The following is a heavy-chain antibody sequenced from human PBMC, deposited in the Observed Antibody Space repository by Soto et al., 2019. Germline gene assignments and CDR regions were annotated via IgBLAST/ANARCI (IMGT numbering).Heavy chain of an antibody. CDR1: GGSITTGGYY. V-gene: IGHV4-31*02. CDR2: IYHSGNT. D-gene: IGHD2-2*02. Sequence: SETLSLTCTVSGGSITTGGYYWSWIRQHPGKGLEWIGNIYHSGNTYYNPSLKSRLTISVDTSKNHFSLMVDSVTAADTAVYYCARARFQVLYGKPYFDSWCRGTLVTVSS. J-gene: IGHJ4*02. CDR3: ARARFQVLYGKPYFDS.